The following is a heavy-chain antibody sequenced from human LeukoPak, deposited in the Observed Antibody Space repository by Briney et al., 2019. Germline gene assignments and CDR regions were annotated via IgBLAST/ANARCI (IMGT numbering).Heavy chain of an antibody. CDR2: ISAYNGNT. J-gene: IGHJ4*02. V-gene: IGHV1-18*01. D-gene: IGHD3-22*01. CDR3: ATLGYDSSGYPLLDY. CDR1: GYTFPSYG. Sequence: ASVKVSCKASGYTFPSYGISWVRQAPGQGLEWMGWISAYNGNTKYSQKLQGRVTMTTETSTSTAYMELRSLTSDDTAFYYCATLGYDSSGYPLLDYWGQGTLVTVSS.